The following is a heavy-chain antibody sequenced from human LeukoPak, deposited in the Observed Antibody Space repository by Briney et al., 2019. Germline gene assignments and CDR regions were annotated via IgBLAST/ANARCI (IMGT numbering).Heavy chain of an antibody. CDR1: GFTFSGSA. D-gene: IGHD2-2*02. J-gene: IGHJ4*02. Sequence: PGGSLRLSCAASGFTFSGSAMHWVRQASVKGLEWVGRIRSKANSYATAYAASVKGRFTISRDDSKNTAYLQMNSLKTEDTAVYYCTREYCSSTSCYNYWGQGTLVTVSS. CDR2: IRSKANSYAT. V-gene: IGHV3-73*01. CDR3: TREYCSSTSCYNY.